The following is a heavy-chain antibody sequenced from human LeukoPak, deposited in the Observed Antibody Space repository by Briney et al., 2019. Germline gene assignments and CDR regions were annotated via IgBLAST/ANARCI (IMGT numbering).Heavy chain of an antibody. V-gene: IGHV3-23*01. CDR2: IFGSGAGT. J-gene: IGHJ4*02. CDR1: GFTFSSYA. Sequence: GGSLRLSCAASGFTFSSYAMRWVRQAPGKGLEWVSTIFGSGAGTFYADSVKGRFTISRDNSKNTPYLQMNTLRADDTAVYYCANVDHQSVSVHYWGQGTLVTVSS. CDR3: ANVDHQSVSVHY. D-gene: IGHD1-14*01.